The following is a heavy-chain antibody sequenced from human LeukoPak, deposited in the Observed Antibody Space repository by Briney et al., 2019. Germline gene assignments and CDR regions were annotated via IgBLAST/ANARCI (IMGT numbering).Heavy chain of an antibody. CDR1: GFTFSSYA. J-gene: IGHJ4*02. CDR2: FTSMSRTI. Sequence: GGSLRLSCAASGFTFSSYAMTWVRQAPGKGLEWVSSFTSMSRTIYYADSVKGQFTISRDDAKKSLYLQMNSLRVEDTAVYYCARDQRYSRSWYVDYWGQGTLVTVSS. D-gene: IGHD6-13*01. V-gene: IGHV3-21*01. CDR3: ARDQRYSRSWYVDY.